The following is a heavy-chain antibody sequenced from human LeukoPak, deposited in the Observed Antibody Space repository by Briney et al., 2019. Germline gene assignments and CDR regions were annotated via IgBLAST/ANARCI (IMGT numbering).Heavy chain of an antibody. CDR1: GGTFSSYA. J-gene: IGHJ4*02. CDR2: IIPIFGTA. D-gene: IGHD6-19*01. Sequence: SVKVSCKASGGTFSSYAISWVRQAPGQGLEWMGRIIPIFGTANYAQKFQGRVTITTDESTSTAYMELSSLRSEDTAVYCCARENSGCYWGVDYWGQGTLVTVSS. CDR3: ARENSGCYWGVDY. V-gene: IGHV1-69*05.